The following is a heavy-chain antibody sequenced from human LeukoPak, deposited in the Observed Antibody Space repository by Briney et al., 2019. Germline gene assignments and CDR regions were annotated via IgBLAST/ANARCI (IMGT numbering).Heavy chain of an antibody. J-gene: IGHJ4*02. V-gene: IGHV1-69*04. Sequence: SVKVSCKASGGTFSIYAISWVRQAPGQGLEWMGRIIPILDITNYAQKFQGRVTIIADKSTGTAYMEMSSLRSEDTAVYYCARGPYSGTFYFDYWGQGTLVTVSS. CDR1: GGTFSIYA. CDR3: ARGPYSGTFYFDY. D-gene: IGHD1-26*01. CDR2: IIPILDIT.